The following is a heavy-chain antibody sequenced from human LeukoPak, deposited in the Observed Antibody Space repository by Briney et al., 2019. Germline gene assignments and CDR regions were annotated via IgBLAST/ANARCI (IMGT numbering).Heavy chain of an antibody. D-gene: IGHD2-15*01. CDR3: ARYCSGGNCYNWFDP. CDR1: GGSLCRHY. J-gene: IGHJ5*02. CDR2: MDYSGST. Sequence: SETLSLSCTVSGGSLCRHYWSWIRQSPGKGLEWSGFMDYSGSTKYSPSLQSRVTISVVTSKIQFSLKLSSVTAADTAVYYCARYCSGGNCYNWFDPWGQGTLVTVSS. V-gene: IGHV4-59*11.